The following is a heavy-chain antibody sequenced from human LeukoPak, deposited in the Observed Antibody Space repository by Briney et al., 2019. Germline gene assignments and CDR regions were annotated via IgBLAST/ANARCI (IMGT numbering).Heavy chain of an antibody. V-gene: IGHV6-1*01. CDR2: TYYRSKWNN. CDR1: GDSVSTNSAT. Sequence: SQTLSLTCAISGDSVSTNSATWTWLRQSPSRGLEWLGRTYYRSKWNNDYAVSMNSRMTINPDTSKNQFSLQLNSVTPEDTAVYYCARLVGAAWFDSWGQGTLVTVSS. J-gene: IGHJ5*01. CDR3: ARLVGAAWFDS. D-gene: IGHD1-26*01.